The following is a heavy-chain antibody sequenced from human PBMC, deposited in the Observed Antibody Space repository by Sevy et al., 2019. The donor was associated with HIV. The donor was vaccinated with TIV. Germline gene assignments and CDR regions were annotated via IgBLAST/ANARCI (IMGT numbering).Heavy chain of an antibody. CDR2: VSGSGDST. CDR3: AKGAPWGSAFDP. V-gene: IGHV3-23*01. D-gene: IGHD7-27*01. J-gene: IGHJ5*02. Sequence: GGSLRLSCAASGFTFSSYTMSWVRQPPGKGLEWVSTVSGSGDSTYYAGSVKGRFTISRDNSKNTLYLQINSLRAEDTAVYYCAKGAPWGSAFDPWGQVTLVTVSS. CDR1: GFTFSSYT.